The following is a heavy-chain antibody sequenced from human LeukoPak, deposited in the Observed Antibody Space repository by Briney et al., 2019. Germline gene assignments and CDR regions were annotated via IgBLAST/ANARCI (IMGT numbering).Heavy chain of an antibody. Sequence: GASMKVSCKASGYTFTSYAMHWVRQAPGQRLEWMGWINAGNGNTKYSQKFQGRVTITRDTSASTAYMELSSLRSEDTAVYYCASQETPGTFAYYGMDVWGQGTTVTVSS. CDR2: INAGNGNT. CDR3: ASQETPGTFAYYGMDV. V-gene: IGHV1-3*01. J-gene: IGHJ6*02. CDR1: GYTFTSYA.